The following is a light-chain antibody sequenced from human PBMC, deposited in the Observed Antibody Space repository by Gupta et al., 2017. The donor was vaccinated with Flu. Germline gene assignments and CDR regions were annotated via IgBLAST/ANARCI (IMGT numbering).Light chain of an antibody. V-gene: IGKV1-5*03. CDR3: QQYNSFPCT. J-gene: IGKJ2*02. CDR2: KSS. CDR1: QTISTW. Sequence: PSTLSASVGDRVTITCRASQTISTWLAWYQQKPGKAPKLLIYKSSSLESGVPSRFSGSGSGTEFTLTISSLQPDDFATYYCQQYNSFPCTFGQGTKLEI.